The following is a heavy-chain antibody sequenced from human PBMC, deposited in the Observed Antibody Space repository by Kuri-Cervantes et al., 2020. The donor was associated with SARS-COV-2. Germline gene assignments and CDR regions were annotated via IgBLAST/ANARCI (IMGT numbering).Heavy chain of an antibody. CDR2: INYSGTT. J-gene: IGHJ6*03. CDR3: ARLRRHNDGWFATGYYMDV. D-gene: IGHD6-19*01. CDR1: GGSFSNFL. V-gene: IGHV4-34*01. Sequence: ESLKISGGVYGGSFSNFLWDWVRQPPGKGLEWIGEINYSGTTNYNPSLKSRVTISVDPSKNLFSLNLTSVTAADTAMYYCARLRRHNDGWFATGYYMDVWGKGTTVTVSS.